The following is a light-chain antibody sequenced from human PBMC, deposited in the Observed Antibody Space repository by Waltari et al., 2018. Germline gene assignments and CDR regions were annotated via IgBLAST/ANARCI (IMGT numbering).Light chain of an antibody. CDR1: SSTIGINY. CDR2: ENS. CDR3: GTWDSSLSGAV. J-gene: IGLJ7*01. V-gene: IGLV1-51*02. Sequence: QSVLTQPPSVSAAPGQRVTLPCSGGSSTIGINYVSWYRQFPGTAPKLLSYENSERPSGIPGRCSGSKSGTSATLDITGLQAGDEADYYCGTWDSSLSGAVFGGGTHLTVL.